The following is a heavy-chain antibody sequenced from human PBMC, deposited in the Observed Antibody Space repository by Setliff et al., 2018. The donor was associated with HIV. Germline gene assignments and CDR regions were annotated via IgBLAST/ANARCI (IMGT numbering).Heavy chain of an antibody. CDR2: ISGYTGVT. V-gene: IGHV1-18*01. Sequence: ASVKVSCKISGYIFSHYGVTWVRQAPGQGLEYMGYISGYTGVTHYAQSFQGRVTMTTDPSKYTAYMELRSLKYDDTAVYYCARDAGTGGPGRWVDPWGQGTMVTVSS. D-gene: IGHD1-1*01. CDR3: ARDAGTGGPGRWVDP. J-gene: IGHJ5*02. CDR1: GYIFSHYG.